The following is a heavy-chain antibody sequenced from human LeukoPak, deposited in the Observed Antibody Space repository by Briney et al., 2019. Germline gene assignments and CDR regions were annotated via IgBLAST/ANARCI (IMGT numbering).Heavy chain of an antibody. CDR1: GYSFTSHW. CDR3: AKYYYDSSGYQYYFDY. D-gene: IGHD3-22*01. V-gene: IGHV5-51*01. Sequence: GESLKISCKGSGYSFTSHWIGWVRQMPGKGLEWMGIIYPGDSDTRYSPSFQGQVTISADKSISTAYLQWSSLKASDTAMYYCAKYYYDSSGYQYYFDYWGQGTLVTVSS. CDR2: IYPGDSDT. J-gene: IGHJ4*02.